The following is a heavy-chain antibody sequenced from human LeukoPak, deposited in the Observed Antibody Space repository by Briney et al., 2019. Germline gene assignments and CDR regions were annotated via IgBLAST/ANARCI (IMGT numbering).Heavy chain of an antibody. D-gene: IGHD3-10*01. CDR2: IYYSGST. CDR1: GGSISGSSYY. Sequence: SETLSLTCTVAGGSISGSSYYWGWIRQPPGKGLEWIGSIYYSGSTYYNPSLKSRVTISVDTSKNQFSLKLSSVTAADTAVYYCASSPQLWFGESRPYYFDYWGQGTLVTVSS. V-gene: IGHV4-39*07. CDR3: ASSPQLWFGESRPYYFDY. J-gene: IGHJ4*02.